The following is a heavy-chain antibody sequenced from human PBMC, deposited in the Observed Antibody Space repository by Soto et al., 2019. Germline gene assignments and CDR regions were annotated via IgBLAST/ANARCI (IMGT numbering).Heavy chain of an antibody. J-gene: IGHJ4*02. CDR2: IYYSGST. CDR3: ATGLYTYDILTGYYLQEIDY. V-gene: IGHV4-39*01. CDR1: GGSISSSSYY. Sequence: PSETLSLTCTVSGGSISSSSYYWGWIRQPPGKGLEWIGSIYYSGSTYYNPSLKSRVTISVDTSKNQFSLKLSSVTAADTAVYYCATGLYTYDILTGYYLQEIDYWGQGTLVTVSS. D-gene: IGHD3-9*01.